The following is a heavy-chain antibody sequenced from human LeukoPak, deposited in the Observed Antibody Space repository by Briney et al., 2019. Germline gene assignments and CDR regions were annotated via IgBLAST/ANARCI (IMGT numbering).Heavy chain of an antibody. CDR2: VSGYNGNT. CDR3: ARDAPTVATFWTIDF. J-gene: IGHJ4*02. D-gene: IGHD5-12*01. CDR1: GYTFTSYG. V-gene: IGHV1-18*01. Sequence: GASVKVSCKASGYTFTSYGISWVRQAPGQGLEWMGWVSGYNGNTNYAQKFQGRLTMTTDTSTGTAYMDMRSLRSDDTAVYYCARDAPTVATFWTIDFWGQGTLVTVSS.